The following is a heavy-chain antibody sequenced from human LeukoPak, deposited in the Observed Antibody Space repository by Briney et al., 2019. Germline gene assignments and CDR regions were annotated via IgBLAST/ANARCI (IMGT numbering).Heavy chain of an antibody. CDR2: IIPIFGTA. V-gene: IGHV1-69*13. CDR3: ARASPRYCSGGSCAPYFDY. J-gene: IGHJ4*02. D-gene: IGHD2-15*01. Sequence: ASVTVSCKASGGTFSSYAISWVRQAPGQGLEWMGGIIPIFGTANYAQKFQGRVTITADESTSTAYMELSSLRSEDTAVYYCARASPRYCSGGSCAPYFDYWGQGTLVTVSS. CDR1: GGTFSSYA.